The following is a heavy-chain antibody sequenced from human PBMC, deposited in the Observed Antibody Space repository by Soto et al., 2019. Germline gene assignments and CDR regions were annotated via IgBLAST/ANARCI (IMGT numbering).Heavy chain of an antibody. CDR2: INPNSGGT. V-gene: IGHV1-2*04. D-gene: IGHD7-27*01. CDR1: GYTFTGYY. CDR3: ARDGEGNWGSGIGYMDV. Sequence: ASVKVSCKASGYTFTGYYMHWVRQAPGQGLEWMGWINPNSGGTNYAQKFQGWVTMTRDTSISTAYMELSRLRSDDTAVYYCARDGEGNWGSGIGYMDVWGKGTTVTVSS. J-gene: IGHJ6*03.